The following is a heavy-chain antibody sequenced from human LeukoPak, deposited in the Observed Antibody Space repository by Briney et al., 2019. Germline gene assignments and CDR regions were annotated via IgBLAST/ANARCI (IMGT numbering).Heavy chain of an antibody. J-gene: IGHJ6*02. CDR3: ARVDYGMDV. CDR2: ISSCGSTI. CDR1: GFTFSSYE. Sequence: GGSLRLSCAASGFTFSSYEMNWVRQAPGKGLEWVSYISSCGSTIYYADSVKGRFTISRDNAKNSLYLQMNSLRAEDTAVYYCARVDYGMDVWGQGTTVTVSS. V-gene: IGHV3-48*03.